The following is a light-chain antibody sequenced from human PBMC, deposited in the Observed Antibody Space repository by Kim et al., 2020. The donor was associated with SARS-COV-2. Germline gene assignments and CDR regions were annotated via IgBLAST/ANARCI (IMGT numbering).Light chain of an antibody. J-gene: IGLJ2*01. CDR2: QDS. Sequence: PGQTASITCSGDKLGDKYACWYQQKPGQSPVLVIYQDSKRPSGIPERFSGSNSGNTATLTISGTQAMDEADYYCQAWDSSTGRVFGGGTQLTVL. CDR3: QAWDSSTGRV. V-gene: IGLV3-1*01. CDR1: KLGDKY.